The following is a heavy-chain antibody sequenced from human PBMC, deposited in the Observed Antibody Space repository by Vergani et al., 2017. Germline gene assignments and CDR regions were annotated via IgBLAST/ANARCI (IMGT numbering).Heavy chain of an antibody. V-gene: IGHV3-30*02. D-gene: IGHD1-26*01. Sequence: VQVVESGGGLVQPGGSLRLSCAGSGFTFSGYGMHWVRQAPGKGLEWVAFIRYDGANKYYGDSVKGRCTISRDNSKNTLYLQVNSLRTEDSAVYYCASSGTYGEDYFDYWGQGTLVNVSS. CDR1: GFTFSGYG. J-gene: IGHJ4*02. CDR3: ASSGTYGEDYFDY. CDR2: IRYDGANK.